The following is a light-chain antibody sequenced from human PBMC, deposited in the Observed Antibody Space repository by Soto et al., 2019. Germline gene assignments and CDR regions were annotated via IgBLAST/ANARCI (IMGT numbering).Light chain of an antibody. CDR3: QQSYSLPLT. CDR1: QSISDY. V-gene: IGKV1-39*01. CDR2: GAS. Sequence: IPMTASPSSLSATVEDRVAITCRSSQSISDYLNWYQQKPGKALKLVIYGASNLQSGVPPRFSGSGSGSEFTLTISGLQPDDFAIYFCQQSYSLPLT. J-gene: IGKJ4*01.